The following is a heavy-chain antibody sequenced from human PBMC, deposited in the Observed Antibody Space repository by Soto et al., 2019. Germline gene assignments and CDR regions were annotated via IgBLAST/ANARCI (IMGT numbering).Heavy chain of an antibody. D-gene: IGHD3-16*01. CDR2: IYYSGST. J-gene: IGHJ6*02. Sequence: SETLSLTCTVSGGSISSSSYYWGWIRQPPGKGLEWIGSIYYSGSTYYNPSLKSRVTISVDTSKNQFSLKLSSVTAADTAVYYCAKMRAPLGDTYYYGMDVWGQGTTVTVSS. CDR3: AKMRAPLGDTYYYGMDV. V-gene: IGHV4-39*01. CDR1: GGSISSSSYY.